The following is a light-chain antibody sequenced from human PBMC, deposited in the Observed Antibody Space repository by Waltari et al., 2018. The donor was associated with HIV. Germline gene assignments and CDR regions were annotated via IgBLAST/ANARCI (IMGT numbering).Light chain of an antibody. J-gene: IGLJ1*01. CDR1: SSNIGSNT. Sequence: QSVLTQPPSASGTPGQRVTISCSGSSSNIGSNTVNWYQQLPGTAPKLLIYNNNQWPSGVPDRFSGSKSCTSASLAISGLQSEDEADYYCAAWDDSLNGYVFGSGTKVTVL. V-gene: IGLV1-44*01. CDR2: NNN. CDR3: AAWDDSLNGYV.